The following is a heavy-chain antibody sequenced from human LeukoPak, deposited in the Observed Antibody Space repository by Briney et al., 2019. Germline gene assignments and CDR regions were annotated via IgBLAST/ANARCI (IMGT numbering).Heavy chain of an antibody. D-gene: IGHD6-19*01. V-gene: IGHV4-61*02. CDR2: IYTSGST. CDR1: GDSISSGSYY. CDR3: ARDSGWLDGFDY. J-gene: IGHJ4*02. Sequence: SQTLSLTCTVSGDSISSGSYYWSWIRQPAGKGLEWIGRIYTSGSTKYNPSLKSRVTISVDTSKSQFSLKLSSVTAADTAVYYCARDSGWLDGFDYWGQGTLVTVSS.